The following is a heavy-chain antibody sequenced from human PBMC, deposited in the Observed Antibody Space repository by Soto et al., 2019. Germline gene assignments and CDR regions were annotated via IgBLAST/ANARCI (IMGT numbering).Heavy chain of an antibody. J-gene: IGHJ5*02. D-gene: IGHD3-16*01. Sequence: EVQLLESGGGLVQPGGSLRLSCAASGFSLSTYAMNWVRQAPGKGLEWVSSVGGGGDTHYADSVKGRFTITRDNSRNTEHLQMNSLRAEDSAVYYCTRCQVLRGVSVWCNYFDPWGQGALVTVSS. CDR1: GFSLSTYA. V-gene: IGHV3-23*01. CDR3: TRCQVLRGVSVWCNYFDP. CDR2: VGGGGDT.